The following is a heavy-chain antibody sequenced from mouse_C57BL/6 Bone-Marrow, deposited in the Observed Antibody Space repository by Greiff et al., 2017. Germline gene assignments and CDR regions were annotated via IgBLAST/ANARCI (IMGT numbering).Heavy chain of an antibody. V-gene: IGHV1-66*01. Sequence: VQLQQSGPELVKPGASVKISCKASGYSFTSYYIHWVKQRPGQGLEWIGWIYPGSGNTKYNEKFKGKATLTADTSSSTAYMQLSSLTSEDSAVYYCARDPYDYPYFDDWGQGTTLTVSS. CDR2: IYPGSGNT. CDR1: GYSFTSYY. J-gene: IGHJ2*01. CDR3: ARDPYDYPYFDD. D-gene: IGHD2-4*01.